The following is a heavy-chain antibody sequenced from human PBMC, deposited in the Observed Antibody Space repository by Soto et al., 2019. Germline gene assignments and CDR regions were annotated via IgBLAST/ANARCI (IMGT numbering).Heavy chain of an antibody. J-gene: IGHJ4*02. CDR2: ISNSGTTI. D-gene: IGHD3-10*01. Sequence: PGGSLRLSCAASGLSFSDYDMSWIRQAPGKGLEWLGYISNSGTTISIADSVKGRFTISRDNFMNTLYLQMNSLRAADTAVYHCARFYGAGSWFFEYWGQGTLVTVSS. V-gene: IGHV3-11*01. CDR1: GLSFSDYD. CDR3: ARFYGAGSWFFEY.